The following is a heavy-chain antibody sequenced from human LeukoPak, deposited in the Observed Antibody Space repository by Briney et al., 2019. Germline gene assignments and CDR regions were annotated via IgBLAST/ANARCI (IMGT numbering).Heavy chain of an antibody. D-gene: IGHD4-17*01. CDR1: GFTFSSYA. CDR3: ARVDDRGDYPYFDY. J-gene: IGHJ4*03. Sequence: GRSLRLSCAATGFTFSSYARHWVRQAPGKGLEWVAVISYDGSNKYYADSVKGRFTISRDNSKNTLYLQMNSLRAEDTAVYYCARVDDRGDYPYFDYWGQGTTVTVSS. V-gene: IGHV3-30-3*01. CDR2: ISYDGSNK.